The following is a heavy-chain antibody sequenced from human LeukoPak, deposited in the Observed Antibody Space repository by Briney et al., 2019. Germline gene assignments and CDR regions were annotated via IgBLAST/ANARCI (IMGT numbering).Heavy chain of an antibody. V-gene: IGHV4-30-2*01. Sequence: SETLSLTCAVSGGSISSGGYSWSWIRQPPGKGLEWIGYIYRSGSTYYNPSLKSRVTISVDRSKNQFSLKLSSVTAADTAVYYCARGGGWELLGGIDYWGQGTLVTVSS. CDR3: ARGGGWELLGGIDY. J-gene: IGHJ4*02. CDR2: IYRSGST. D-gene: IGHD1-26*01. CDR1: GGSISSGGYS.